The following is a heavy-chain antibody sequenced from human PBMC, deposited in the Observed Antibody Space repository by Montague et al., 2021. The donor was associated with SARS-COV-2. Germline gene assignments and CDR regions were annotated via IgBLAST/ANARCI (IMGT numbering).Heavy chain of an antibody. D-gene: IGHD3-9*01. CDR2: ISGSGGST. V-gene: IGHV3-23*01. CDR3: AKDGGAPYFDWLLSYYFDY. CDR1: GFTFSSYA. Sequence: SLRLSCAASGFTFSSYAMSWVRQAPGKGLEWVSAISGSGGSTYYADSVKGRFTISRDNSKNTLYLQMNSLRAEDTAVYYCAKDGGAPYFDWLLSYYFDYWGQGTLVTVSS. J-gene: IGHJ4*02.